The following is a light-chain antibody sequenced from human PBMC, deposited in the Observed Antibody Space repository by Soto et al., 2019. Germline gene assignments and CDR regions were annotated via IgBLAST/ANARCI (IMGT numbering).Light chain of an antibody. J-gene: IGLJ3*02. Sequence: QSALTQPPSASGSPGQSVTISCTGTSSDVGGYNYVSWYQQHPGKAPKLTIYEVSKRPSGVPYRFSGSKSGNTASLTVSGLQAEDEADYYCSSYAGSNNLGVFGGGTKLTVL. CDR2: EVS. V-gene: IGLV2-8*01. CDR1: SSDVGGYNY. CDR3: SSYAGSNNLGV.